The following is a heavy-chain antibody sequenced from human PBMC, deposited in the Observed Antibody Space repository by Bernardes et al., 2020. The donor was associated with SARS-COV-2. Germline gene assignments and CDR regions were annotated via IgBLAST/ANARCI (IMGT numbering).Heavy chain of an antibody. Sequence: ASVKVSCKASGYTFTSYGISWVRQAPGQGLEWMGWISAYNGNTNYAQKLQGRVTMTTDTSTSTAYMELRSLRSDDTAVYYCARFICSSTSCYTRRGYFDYWGQGTLVTVSS. CDR3: ARFICSSTSCYTRRGYFDY. V-gene: IGHV1-18*01. CDR1: GYTFTSYG. D-gene: IGHD2-2*02. J-gene: IGHJ4*02. CDR2: ISAYNGNT.